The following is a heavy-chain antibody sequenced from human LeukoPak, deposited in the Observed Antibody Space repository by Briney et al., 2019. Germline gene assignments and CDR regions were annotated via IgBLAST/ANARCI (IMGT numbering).Heavy chain of an antibody. J-gene: IGHJ4*02. V-gene: IGHV3-53*01. CDR3: AKTHDSSGSRLDY. CDR2: IYSGGST. Sequence: PGGSLRLSCAASGCTVSSNYMSWVRQAPGKGLEWISIIYSGGSTYYADSVKGRFTISRDNSKNTLYLQMNSLRAEDTAVYYCAKTHDSSGSRLDYWGQGTLVTVSS. CDR1: GCTVSSNY. D-gene: IGHD3-22*01.